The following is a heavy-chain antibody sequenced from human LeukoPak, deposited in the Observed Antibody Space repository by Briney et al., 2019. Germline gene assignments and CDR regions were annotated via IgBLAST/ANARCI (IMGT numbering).Heavy chain of an antibody. V-gene: IGHV1-46*01. D-gene: IGHD6-13*01. CDR3: ASSRRNSSSWYNPDY. J-gene: IGHJ4*02. Sequence: ASVKVSCKASGYTFTSYYMHWVRQAPGQGLEWMGIINPSGGSTSYAQKSQGRVTMTRDMSTSTVYMELSSLRSEDTAVYYCASSRRNSSSWYNPDYWGQGTLVTVSS. CDR2: INPSGGST. CDR1: GYTFTSYY.